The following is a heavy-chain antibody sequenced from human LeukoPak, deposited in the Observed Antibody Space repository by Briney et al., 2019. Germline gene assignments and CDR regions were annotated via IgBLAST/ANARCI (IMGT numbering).Heavy chain of an antibody. J-gene: IGHJ1*01. Sequence: SETLSLTCIVSAGSISGYYWSWTRQPPGKGLEWIGYIYYSGSTNYNPSLKSRVTISVDTSKNQFSLKLSSVTAADTAVYYCAREGYYYDSSGYYGGYFQHWGQGTLVAVSS. CDR2: IYYSGST. CDR1: AGSISGYY. CDR3: AREGYYYDSSGYYGGYFQH. D-gene: IGHD3-22*01. V-gene: IGHV4-59*01.